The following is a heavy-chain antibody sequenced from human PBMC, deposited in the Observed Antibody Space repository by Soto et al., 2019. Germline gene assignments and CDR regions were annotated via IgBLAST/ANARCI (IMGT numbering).Heavy chain of an antibody. CDR3: AQRLRDYGLGRERANYFDP. D-gene: IGHD3-10*01. CDR2: IYWDDDK. V-gene: IGHV2-5*02. J-gene: IGHJ5*02. CDR1: GFSLSTTGVG. Sequence: QITLKESGPTLVRPTQTLTLTCTFSGFSLSTTGVGVGWIRQPPGKALEWLALIYWDDDKRYSPSLKSRFTIAKDTSKNEVILTLPNMDPVDTATYYFAQRLRDYGLGRERANYFDPGGQGTLVPVSS.